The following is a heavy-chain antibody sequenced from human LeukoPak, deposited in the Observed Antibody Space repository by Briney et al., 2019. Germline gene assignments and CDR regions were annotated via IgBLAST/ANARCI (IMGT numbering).Heavy chain of an antibody. Sequence: ASVKVSCKASGYTFTGYDINWVRQAPGQGLEWMGWISAYNGNTNYAQKLQGRVTMTTDTSTSTAYMELRSLRSDDTAVYYCASSYYDFWSGERHAFDIWGQGTMVTVSS. V-gene: IGHV1-18*01. CDR2: ISAYNGNT. J-gene: IGHJ3*02. D-gene: IGHD3-3*01. CDR3: ASSYYDFWSGERHAFDI. CDR1: GYTFTGYD.